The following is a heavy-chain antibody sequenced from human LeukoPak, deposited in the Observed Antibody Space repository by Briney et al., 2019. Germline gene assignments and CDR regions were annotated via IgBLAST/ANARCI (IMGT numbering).Heavy chain of an antibody. J-gene: IGHJ4*02. CDR2: INPNSGDT. D-gene: IGHD6-19*01. CDR1: GYTLTGYF. Sequence: ASGKVSCKAFGYTLTGYFMHWVRQAPGQGLEWMGWINPNSGDTNYAQKFQGRVTMTRDTSISTTFMELRRLTSDDTAVYYCARDLAVATLWGQGTLVTVSS. CDR3: ARDLAVATL. V-gene: IGHV1-2*02.